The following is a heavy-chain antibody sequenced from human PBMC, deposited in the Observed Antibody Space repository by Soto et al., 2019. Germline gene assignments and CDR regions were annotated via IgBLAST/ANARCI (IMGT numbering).Heavy chain of an antibody. CDR2: ISYDGSNR. V-gene: IGHV3-33*05. CDR1: GFTFSSYG. CDR3: ARDFSQVSFDY. J-gene: IGHJ4*02. Sequence: GGSLRLSCAASGFTFSSYGMHWVRQAPGKGLEWVAVISYDGSNRYYADSVKGRFTISRDSSKNTLYLQMNSLRAEDTALYYSARDFSQVSFDYWGQGTLVTVSS.